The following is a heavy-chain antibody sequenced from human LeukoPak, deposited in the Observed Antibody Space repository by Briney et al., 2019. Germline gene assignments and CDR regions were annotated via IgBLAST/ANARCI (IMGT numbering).Heavy chain of an antibody. CDR2: ISSSSSTI. D-gene: IGHD2-8*02. Sequence: SGGSLRLSCAASGFTFSSYSMNWVRQAPGKGLEWVSYISSSSSTIYYADSVKGRFTISRDNSKNTLYLQMNSLRAEDTAVYYCAKLPVLTGDYFDYWGQGTLVTVSS. CDR3: AKLPVLTGDYFDY. V-gene: IGHV3-48*01. CDR1: GFTFSSYS. J-gene: IGHJ4*02.